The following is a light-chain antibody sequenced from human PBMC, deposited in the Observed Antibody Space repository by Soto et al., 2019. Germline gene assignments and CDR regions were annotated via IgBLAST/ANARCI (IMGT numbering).Light chain of an antibody. CDR1: QNVNNW. J-gene: IGKJ2*01. CDR2: KVS. CDR3: HQYSTYSMYT. Sequence: DIQMTQSPSTLSASVGDRVTITCRASQNVNNWLAWYQQKPGKAPKLLIYKVSSLESGVPSRFSVTGSETEFTLTISNLQPDDSATYYCHQYSTYSMYTFGQGTKLEIK. V-gene: IGKV1-5*03.